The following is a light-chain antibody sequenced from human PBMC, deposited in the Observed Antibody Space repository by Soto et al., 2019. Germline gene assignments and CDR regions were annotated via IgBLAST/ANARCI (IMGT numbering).Light chain of an antibody. CDR3: SSYTSSSTEV. CDR2: DVN. V-gene: IGLV2-14*01. J-gene: IGLJ1*01. CDR1: SSDVGAYNY. Sequence: QSALTQPASVSGSPGQSITISCTGTSSDVGAYNYVSWYQQHPGKAPKLMIYDVNNRPSGVSNRFSGSKSGNTASLTISGLQAEDEADYYCSSYTSSSTEVFGTGTKVTDL.